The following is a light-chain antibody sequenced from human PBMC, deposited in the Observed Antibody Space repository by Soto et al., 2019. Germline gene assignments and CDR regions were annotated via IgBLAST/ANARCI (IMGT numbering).Light chain of an antibody. CDR3: QSYDSSLSSVV. J-gene: IGLJ2*01. CDR2: GNS. V-gene: IGLV1-40*01. CDR1: SSNSGAGYD. Sequence: QAVVTQPPSVSGAPGQRVTISCTGSSSNSGAGYDVHWYQRLPGTAPKLLIYGNSNRPSGVPDRFSGSKSGTSASLAITGLQAEDEADYYCQSYDSSLSSVVFGGGTKLTVL.